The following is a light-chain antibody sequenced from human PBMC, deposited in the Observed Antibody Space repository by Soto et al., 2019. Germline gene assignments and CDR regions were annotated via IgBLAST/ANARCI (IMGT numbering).Light chain of an antibody. Sequence: EIVLTQSPGTLSLSPGERATLSCRASQSVSSSYLAWYQQKPGQAPRLLIYGASSRATGIPDRFSGSGSGTDFTLTISRLEPEDFATYYCQQGHSGLTFGGGTKVDI. CDR3: QQGHSGLT. V-gene: IGKV3-20*01. CDR2: GAS. J-gene: IGKJ4*01. CDR1: QSVSSSY.